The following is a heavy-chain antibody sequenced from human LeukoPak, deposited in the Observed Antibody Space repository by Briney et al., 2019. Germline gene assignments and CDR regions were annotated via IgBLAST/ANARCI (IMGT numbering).Heavy chain of an antibody. CDR1: GGSFSGYS. CDR2: ISDRGRT. CDR3: ARGGWYRFFDY. D-gene: IGHD6-19*01. J-gene: IGHJ4*02. V-gene: IGHV4-34*01. Sequence: SETLSLTCTVCGGSFSGYSWTWIRQPPGKGLEWIGEISDRGRTTYDPSLKSRVTISVDTAKNQFSLNLSSVTAADTGVYYCARGGWYRFFDYWGRGTLVTVSS.